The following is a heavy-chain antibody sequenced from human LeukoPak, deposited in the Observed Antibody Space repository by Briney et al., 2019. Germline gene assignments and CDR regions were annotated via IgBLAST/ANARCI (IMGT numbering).Heavy chain of an antibody. J-gene: IGHJ4*02. Sequence: ASVKVSCKASGYTFTGYYMHWVRQAPGQGLEWMGRINPNSGGTNYAQKFQGRGTMTRDTSISTAYMEMSRLRSDDTAVYYCARRLTMVRGVTFDYWGQGTLVTVSS. CDR1: GYTFTGYY. V-gene: IGHV1-2*06. CDR2: INPNSGGT. CDR3: ARRLTMVRGVTFDY. D-gene: IGHD3-10*01.